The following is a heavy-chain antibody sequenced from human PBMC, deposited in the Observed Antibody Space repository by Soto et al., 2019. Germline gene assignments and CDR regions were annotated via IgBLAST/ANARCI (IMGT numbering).Heavy chain of an antibody. V-gene: IGHV3-30*03. J-gene: IGHJ5*02. Sequence: QVQLVESGGGVVQPGKSLRLSCAASGFTFSSYHMHWVRQAPGKGLEWVALISYDGSDKYYADAVKGRFIISRDNSKDTRSLQMNSVRAEGTAVYYCVRVIVVVPGGGWFDPWGQGTLVTVTS. D-gene: IGHD2-15*01. CDR3: VRVIVVVPGGGWFDP. CDR1: GFTFSSYH. CDR2: ISYDGSDK.